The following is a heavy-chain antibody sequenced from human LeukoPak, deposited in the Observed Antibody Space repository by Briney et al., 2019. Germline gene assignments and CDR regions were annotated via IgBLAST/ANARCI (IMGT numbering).Heavy chain of an antibody. V-gene: IGHV4-39*07. D-gene: IGHD3-9*01. CDR2: IYYSGST. CDR1: GGSISSSSYY. J-gene: IGHJ4*02. Sequence: SETLSLTCTVSGGSISSSSYYWGWIRQPPGKGLEWIGSIYYSGSTYYNPSLKSRVTISVDTSKNEFSLNLRSVTAADTAVYYCAREELTLDWYSYWGQGILVTVSS. CDR3: AREELTLDWYSY.